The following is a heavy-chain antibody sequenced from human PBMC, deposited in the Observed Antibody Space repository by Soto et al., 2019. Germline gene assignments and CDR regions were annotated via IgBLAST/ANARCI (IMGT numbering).Heavy chain of an antibody. V-gene: IGHV4-59*08. J-gene: IGHJ4*02. CDR2: IYYSGST. CDR1: GGSISTYY. CDR3: ARGPSGDKVHY. D-gene: IGHD7-27*01. Sequence: SETLSLTCTFSGGSISTYYWSLIRQPPGKGLEWIGFIYYSGSTNYNPSLKSRVTISVDTSKNHFSLTLSSVTAADTAVYYCARGPSGDKVHYWGQGALVTAPQ.